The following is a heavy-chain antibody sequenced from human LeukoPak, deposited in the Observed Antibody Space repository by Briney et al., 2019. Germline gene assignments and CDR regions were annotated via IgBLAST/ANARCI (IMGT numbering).Heavy chain of an antibody. CDR3: AGGARGYNWYFDL. Sequence: PGGSLRLSCAASGFTFSSYEMNWVRQAPGKGLEWVANIKQDGSEKYYVDSMKGRFTISRDNAKNSLYLQINSLRDEDTAVYYCAGGARGYNWYFDLWGRGTLVTVSS. CDR1: GFTFSSYE. V-gene: IGHV3-7*01. D-gene: IGHD3-16*01. J-gene: IGHJ2*01. CDR2: IKQDGSEK.